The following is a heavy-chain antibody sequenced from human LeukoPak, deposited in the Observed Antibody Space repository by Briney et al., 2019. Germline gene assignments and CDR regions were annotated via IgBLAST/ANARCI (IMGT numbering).Heavy chain of an antibody. CDR3: AKDSDYDILTGYYNDAFDI. CDR2: ISGSGGST. Sequence: GGTLRLSCAASGFTFSSYGMSWVRQAPGKGLEWVSAISGSGGSTYYADSVKGRLTISRDNAKNSLYLQMNSLRAEDTALYYCAKDSDYDILTGYYNDAFDIWGQGTMVTVSS. CDR1: GFTFSSYG. D-gene: IGHD3-9*01. J-gene: IGHJ3*02. V-gene: IGHV3-23*01.